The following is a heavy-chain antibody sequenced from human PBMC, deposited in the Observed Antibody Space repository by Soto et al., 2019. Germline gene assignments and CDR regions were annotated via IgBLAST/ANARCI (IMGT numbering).Heavy chain of an antibody. Sequence: EALSVTCTDSGDSIGGYYWSWVRQPPGKGLEWIGFMFSRGSANYNPSLKSRVTISVDTSKSQFSLKLTSVTAADTAIYYCARHQPRSVAAIEIPFDCWGKGTLVTVSS. CDR1: GDSIGGYY. V-gene: IGHV4-59*01. D-gene: IGHD5-12*01. CDR2: MFSRGSA. CDR3: ARHQPRSVAAIEIPFDC. J-gene: IGHJ4*02.